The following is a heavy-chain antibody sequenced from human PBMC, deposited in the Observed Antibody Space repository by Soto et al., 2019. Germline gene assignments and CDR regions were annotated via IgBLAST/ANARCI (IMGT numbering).Heavy chain of an antibody. CDR2: MFYSGLT. J-gene: IGHJ6*02. CDR1: GYSVSSSDYY. Sequence: SETLSLTCSVSGYSVSSSDYYWAWIRQPPGKGLEWIGSMFYSGLTYYNPSLKSRVTLSVDTSKNHFSVRLNSVTAADTAVYYCAPLTVSLSGPYGIHVWGQGTTVTGSS. D-gene: IGHD2-15*01. V-gene: IGHV4-39*01. CDR3: APLTVSLSGPYGIHV.